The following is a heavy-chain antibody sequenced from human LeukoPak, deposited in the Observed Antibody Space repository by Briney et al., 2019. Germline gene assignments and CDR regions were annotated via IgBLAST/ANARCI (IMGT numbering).Heavy chain of an antibody. CDR2: IYHSGST. CDR3: ARSRNLGYCSSTSCYVDWFDP. J-gene: IGHJ5*02. CDR1: GYSISSGYY. V-gene: IGHV4-38-2*01. D-gene: IGHD2-2*01. Sequence: SETLSLTCAVSGYSISSGYYWGWIRQPPGKGLEWIGSIYHSGSTYYNPPLKSRVTISVDTSKNQFSLKLSSVAAADTAVYYCARSRNLGYCSSTSCYVDWFDPWGQGTLVTVSS.